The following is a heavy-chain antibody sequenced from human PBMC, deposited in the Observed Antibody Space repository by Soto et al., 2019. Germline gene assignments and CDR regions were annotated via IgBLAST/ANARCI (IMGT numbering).Heavy chain of an antibody. D-gene: IGHD2-21*01. CDR1: GFTFGDYA. V-gene: IGHV3-49*03. J-gene: IGHJ4*02. CDR3: TRRPRFRVVIAPFDY. Sequence: PGGSLRLSCTASGFTFGDYAMSWFRQAPGKELEWVGFIRSKAYGGTTEYAASVKGRITISRDDSKSIAYLQMNSLKTEDTAVYYCTRRPRFRVVIAPFDYWGQGTLVTVSS. CDR2: IRSKAYGGTT.